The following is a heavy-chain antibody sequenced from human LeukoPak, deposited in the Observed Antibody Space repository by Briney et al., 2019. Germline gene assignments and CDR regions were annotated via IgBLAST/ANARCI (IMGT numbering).Heavy chain of an antibody. CDR1: GYTFTDYY. CDR3: AREGNNNWSDY. D-gene: IGHD1-1*01. J-gene: IGHJ4*02. Sequence: VASVKVSCKTSGYTFTDYYIYWVRQAPGQGLEWMGWISPNSCGTNYAQKFQGRVTMTRDTSISTAYMELNRLRSDDTAVYYCAREGNNNWSDYWGQGTLVTVSS. V-gene: IGHV1-2*02. CDR2: ISPNSCGT.